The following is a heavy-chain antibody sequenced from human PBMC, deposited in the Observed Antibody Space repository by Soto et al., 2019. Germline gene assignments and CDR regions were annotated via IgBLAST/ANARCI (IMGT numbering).Heavy chain of an antibody. CDR2: IYYSGST. J-gene: IGHJ6*02. Sequence: PSETLSLTCTVSGGSISSSSYYWGWIRQPPGKGLEWIGSIYYSGSTYYNPSLKSRVTISVDTSKNQFSLKLSSVTAADTAVYYCAVTKYYYGSGSLYYYGMDVWGQGTTVTVSS. D-gene: IGHD3-10*01. V-gene: IGHV4-39*01. CDR1: GGSISSSSYY. CDR3: AVTKYYYGSGSLYYYGMDV.